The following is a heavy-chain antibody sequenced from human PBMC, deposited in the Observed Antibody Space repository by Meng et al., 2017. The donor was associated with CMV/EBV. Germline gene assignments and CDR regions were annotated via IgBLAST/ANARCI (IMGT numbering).Heavy chain of an antibody. Sequence: GESLKISCAASGFTFSSYAMSWVRQAPGKGLEWVSSISGSGVSTNYADSVKGRFTVSRDNSKNTLYLQTNSLRAEDTAVYYCAKDGSLGRKIVVPAVTPVCPDSWGQGTLVTVSS. CDR3: AKDGSLGRKIVVPAVTPVCPDS. V-gene: IGHV3-23*01. J-gene: IGHJ4*02. CDR2: ISGSGVST. CDR1: GFTFSSYA. D-gene: IGHD2-2*02.